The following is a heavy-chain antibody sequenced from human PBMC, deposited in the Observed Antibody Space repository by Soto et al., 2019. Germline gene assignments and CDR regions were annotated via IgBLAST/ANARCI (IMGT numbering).Heavy chain of an antibody. V-gene: IGHV1-46*01. Sequence: ASVKVSCKASGYTFTSYYMHWVRQAPGQGLEWMGIINPSGGSTSYAQKFQGRVTMTRDTSTSTVYMELSSLRSKDTAVYHCARYGEVEGEWESPVLDAFDIWGQATMVSVS. CDR3: ARYGEVEGEWESPVLDAFDI. CDR1: GYTFTSYY. D-gene: IGHD1-26*01. J-gene: IGHJ3*02. CDR2: INPSGGST.